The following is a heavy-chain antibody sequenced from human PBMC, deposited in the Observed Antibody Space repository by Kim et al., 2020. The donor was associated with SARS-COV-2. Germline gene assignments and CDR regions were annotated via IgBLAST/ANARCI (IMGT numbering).Heavy chain of an antibody. CDR2: IKSDGSST. CDR3: ARAGYTFGSDY. V-gene: IGHV3-74*01. J-gene: IGHJ4*02. D-gene: IGHD5-12*01. Sequence: GGSLRLSCAASGFTFSSYWMHWVRQAPGKGLVWVSRIKSDGSSTYYADSVKGRFTISRDNAKNTLSLQMNSLRAEDTAVYYCARAGYTFGSDYWGQGTLVTVSS. CDR1: GFTFSSYW.